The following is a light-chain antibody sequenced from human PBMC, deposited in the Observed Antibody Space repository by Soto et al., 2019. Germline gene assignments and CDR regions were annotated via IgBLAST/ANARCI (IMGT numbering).Light chain of an antibody. CDR2: SNN. V-gene: IGLV1-47*02. J-gene: IGLJ2*01. Sequence: QSVLTQPPSASGTPGQRVTISCSGSSSNIGSNYVYWYQQLPGTAPKLLIYSNNQRPSGVPDRFSGSKSGTSASLAISGLRSEDEADYYCAAWDDSRVVFGGGTKL. CDR3: AAWDDSRVV. CDR1: SSNIGSNY.